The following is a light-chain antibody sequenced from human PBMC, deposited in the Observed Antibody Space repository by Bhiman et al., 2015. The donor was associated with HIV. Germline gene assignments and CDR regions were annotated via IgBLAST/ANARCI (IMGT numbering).Light chain of an antibody. J-gene: IGLJ2*01. CDR2: DVI. V-gene: IGLV2-14*01. CDR1: SSDVGAYTY. Sequence: QSALTQPASVSGSPGQSITISCTGTSSDVGAYTYVSWYQQHPGKAPKLMIYDVIKRPSGVSNRFSGSKSGNTASLTISGLQAEDEADYYCSSYTSSSTLLFGGGTKLTVL. CDR3: SSYTSSSTLL.